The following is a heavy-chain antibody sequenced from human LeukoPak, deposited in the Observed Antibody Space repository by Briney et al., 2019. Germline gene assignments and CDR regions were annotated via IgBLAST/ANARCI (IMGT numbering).Heavy chain of an antibody. V-gene: IGHV3-30*18. D-gene: IGHD3-22*01. CDR3: AKDFYDSSGYQGGMDV. CDR2: ISYDGSNK. J-gene: IGHJ6*02. CDR1: GFTFSSYG. Sequence: GGSLRLSCAASGFTFSSYGMHWVRQAPGKGLEWVAVISYDGSNKYYADSVKGRFTISRDNSKNTLYLQMNSLRAEVTAVYYCAKDFYDSSGYQGGMDVWGQGTTVTVSS.